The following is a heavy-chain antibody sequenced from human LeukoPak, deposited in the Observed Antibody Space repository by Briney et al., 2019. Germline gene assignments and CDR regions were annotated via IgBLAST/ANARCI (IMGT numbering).Heavy chain of an antibody. CDR2: ISSSSSTI. CDR1: GFTFSSYS. J-gene: IGHJ4*02. Sequence: PGGSLRLSCAASGFTFSSYSMNWVRQAPGKGLEWVSYISSSSSTIYYADSVKGRFTISRDNAKNSLYLQMNSLRAEETAVYYCARRCSSTSCYRAFDYWGQGTLVTVSS. D-gene: IGHD2-2*02. CDR3: ARRCSSTSCYRAFDY. V-gene: IGHV3-48*01.